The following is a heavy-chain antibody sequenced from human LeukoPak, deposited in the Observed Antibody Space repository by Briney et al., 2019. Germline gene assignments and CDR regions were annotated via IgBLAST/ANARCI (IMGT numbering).Heavy chain of an antibody. Sequence: ASVKVSCKASGYTFTGYYMHWVRQAPGQGLEWMGWINPNSGGTNYAQKFQGRVTMTRDTSISTAYMELSRLRSDDTAVYYCARDAVITIFGVAHHGGDYWGQGTLVTVSS. D-gene: IGHD3-3*01. V-gene: IGHV1-2*02. CDR3: ARDAVITIFGVAHHGGDY. J-gene: IGHJ4*02. CDR2: INPNSGGT. CDR1: GYTFTGYY.